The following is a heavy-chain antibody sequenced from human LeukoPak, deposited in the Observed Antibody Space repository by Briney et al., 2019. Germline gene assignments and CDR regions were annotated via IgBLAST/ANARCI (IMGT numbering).Heavy chain of an antibody. CDR1: GFTFSSYG. CDR3: AKITEWLSPYYYGMDV. CDR2: ISYDGSNK. D-gene: IGHD3-3*01. V-gene: IGHV3-30*18. J-gene: IGHJ6*02. Sequence: GRSLRLSCAASGFTFSSYGMHWVRQAPGKGLEWGAVISYDGSNKYYADSVKGRFTISRDNSKNTLYLQMNSLRAEDTAVYYCAKITEWLSPYYYGMDVWGQGTTVTVSS.